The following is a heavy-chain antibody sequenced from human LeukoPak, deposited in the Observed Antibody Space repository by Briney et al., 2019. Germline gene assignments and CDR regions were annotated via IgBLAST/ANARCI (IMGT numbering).Heavy chain of an antibody. CDR1: GFTFSSYT. V-gene: IGHV3-21*01. CDR2: ISSSVSYI. CDR3: ARDPIRYCSGGSCVLGGYYYYGMDV. Sequence: GGSLRLSCAASGFTFSSYTMNWVRQAPGKGLEWVSSISSSVSYIYYADSVKGRFTISRDNAKNSLFLQMNSLRAEDTAVYYCARDPIRYCSGGSCVLGGYYYYGMDVWGQGTTVTVSS. J-gene: IGHJ6*02. D-gene: IGHD2-15*01.